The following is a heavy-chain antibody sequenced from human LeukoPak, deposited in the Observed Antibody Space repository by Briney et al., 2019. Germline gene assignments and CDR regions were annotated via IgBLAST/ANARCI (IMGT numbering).Heavy chain of an antibody. V-gene: IGHV3-30*02. CDR3: AKAAYDSSGSWYYFDY. CDR1: GFDFRGYG. CDR2: IHYDGRNQ. J-gene: IGHJ4*02. D-gene: IGHD3-22*01. Sequence: GGSLRLSCAASGFDFRGYGMHWVRQAPGKGLEWVTFIHYDGRNQYYADSVKGRFTISRDNSKNTLYLQMNSLRPEDTAVYYCAKAAYDSSGSWYYFDYWGQGTLVTVSS.